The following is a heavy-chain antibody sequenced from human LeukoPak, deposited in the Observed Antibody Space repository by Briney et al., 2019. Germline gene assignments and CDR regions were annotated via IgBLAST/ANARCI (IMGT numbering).Heavy chain of an antibody. CDR3: ARQSLNYGDYGEFDY. CDR2: IYPGDSDT. D-gene: IGHD4-17*01. CDR1: GSRFTSYW. V-gene: IGHV5-51*01. Sequence: GESLQISCKGSGSRFTSYWIGWVRQMPGKGLEWMGIIYPGDSDTRYSPSFQGQVTISADKSISTAYLQWSSLKASDTAMYCCARQSLNYGDYGEFDYWGQGTLVTVSS. J-gene: IGHJ4*02.